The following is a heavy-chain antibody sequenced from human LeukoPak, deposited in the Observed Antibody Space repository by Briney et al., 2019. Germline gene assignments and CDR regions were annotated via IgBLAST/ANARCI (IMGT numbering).Heavy chain of an antibody. J-gene: IGHJ6*03. D-gene: IGHD2-2*01. CDR2: IYSGGST. V-gene: IGHV3-53*01. Sequence: GGSLRLSCAASGFTVSSNYMSWVRQAPGKGLEWVSVIYSGGSTYYADSVKGRFTISRDNSKNTLYLQMTSLRAEDTAVYYCAKGGNVVVVNFMDVWGKGTTITVSS. CDR1: GFTVSSNY. CDR3: AKGGNVVVVNFMDV.